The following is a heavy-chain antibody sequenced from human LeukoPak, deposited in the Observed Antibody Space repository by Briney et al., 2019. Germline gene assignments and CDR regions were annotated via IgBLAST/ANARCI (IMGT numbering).Heavy chain of an antibody. CDR1: GYTFTSYD. J-gene: IGHJ4*02. CDR2: MYPNSGNT. Sequence: ASVKVSCKASGYTFTSYDINWVRQATGQGLEWMGWMYPNSGNTGYAQKFQGRVTMTRNTSISTAYMELSSLRSEDTAVYYCARAHDCSGGSCFPLAYWGQGTLVTVSS. D-gene: IGHD2-15*01. V-gene: IGHV1-8*01. CDR3: ARAHDCSGGSCFPLAY.